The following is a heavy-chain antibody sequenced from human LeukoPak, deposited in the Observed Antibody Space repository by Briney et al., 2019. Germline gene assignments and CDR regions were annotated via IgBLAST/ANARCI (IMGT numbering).Heavy chain of an antibody. CDR3: AKGTSRGATTGGAFDY. D-gene: IGHD1-26*01. Sequence: GGSLRLSCAASGFTFSSYAMSWVRQAPGKGLEWVSAISGSGGSTYYADSVKGRFTISRDNSKNTLYLQMNSLRAEDTAVYYCAKGTSRGATTGGAFDYWGQGTLVTVSS. J-gene: IGHJ4*02. V-gene: IGHV3-23*01. CDR2: ISGSGGST. CDR1: GFTFSSYA.